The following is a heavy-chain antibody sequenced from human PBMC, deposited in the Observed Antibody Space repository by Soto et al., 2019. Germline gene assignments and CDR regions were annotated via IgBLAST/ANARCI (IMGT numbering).Heavy chain of an antibody. CDR3: ARGYCGGDCYSARLNSYXYGMDV. CDR2: IYPGGVNI. D-gene: IGHD2-21*02. Sequence: GASVKVSCKAIGYSFTSHYMHWVRQAPGQGLEWMGTIYPGGVNIGYAQKFKGRVTMTKDTSTSTVYMELNSLTSEDTAVYYCARGYCGGDCYSARLNSYXYGMDVWG. CDR1: GYSFTSHY. V-gene: IGHV1-46*01. J-gene: IGHJ6*02.